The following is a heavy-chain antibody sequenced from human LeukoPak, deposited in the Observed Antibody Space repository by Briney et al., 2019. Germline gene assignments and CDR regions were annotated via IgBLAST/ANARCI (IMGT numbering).Heavy chain of an antibody. CDR2: ISSSSSYI. Sequence: GGSLRLSCAASGFTFSSYSMTWVRQAPGKGLEWVSSISSSSSYIYYADSVKGRFTISRDNAKNSLYLQMNSLRAEDTAVYYCARESRYCSGGSCYFDAFDIWGQGTMVTVSS. J-gene: IGHJ3*02. D-gene: IGHD2-15*01. CDR1: GFTFSSYS. V-gene: IGHV3-21*01. CDR3: ARESRYCSGGSCYFDAFDI.